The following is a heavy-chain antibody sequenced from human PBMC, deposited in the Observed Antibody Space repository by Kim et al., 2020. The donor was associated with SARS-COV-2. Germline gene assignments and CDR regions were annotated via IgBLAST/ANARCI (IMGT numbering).Heavy chain of an antibody. CDR1: GFTFGDYA. Sequence: GGSLRLSCAASGFTFGDYAMHWVRQAPGKGLEWVSGISWNSGTIGYADSVKGRFTISRDNAKNSLYLQMKSLRAEDTALYYCAKVNAIAAVGDGVGAFDIWGQGTMVTVSS. D-gene: IGHD6-13*01. V-gene: IGHV3-9*01. J-gene: IGHJ3*02. CDR2: ISWNSGTI. CDR3: AKVNAIAAVGDGVGAFDI.